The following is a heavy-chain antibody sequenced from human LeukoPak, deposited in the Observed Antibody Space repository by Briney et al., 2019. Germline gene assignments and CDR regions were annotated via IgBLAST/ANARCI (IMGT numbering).Heavy chain of an antibody. D-gene: IGHD3-22*01. CDR1: GGSISSYY. J-gene: IGHJ4*02. Sequence: PSETLSLTCTVSGGSISSYYWSWIRQPPGKGLKWIGNIYDSGSTNYNPSLKSRLTISVDTSKNQCSLKLSSVTAADTAVYYCARQSISGSSLSYFDYWGQGTLVNVSS. V-gene: IGHV4-59*01. CDR2: IYDSGST. CDR3: ARQSISGSSLSYFDY.